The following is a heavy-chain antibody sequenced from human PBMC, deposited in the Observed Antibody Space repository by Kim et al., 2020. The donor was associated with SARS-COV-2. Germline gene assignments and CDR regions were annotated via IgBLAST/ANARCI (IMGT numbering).Heavy chain of an antibody. D-gene: IGHD2-2*01. V-gene: IGHV3-30-3*01. CDR2: ISYDGSNK. J-gene: IGHJ4*02. Sequence: GGSLRLSCAASGFTFSSYAMHWVRQAPGKGLEWVAVISYDGSNKYYADSVKGRFTISRDNSKNTLYLQMNSLRAEDTAVYYCARSVEYQLWVKGERYFDYWGQGTLVTVSS. CDR1: GFTFSSYA. CDR3: ARSVEYQLWVKGERYFDY.